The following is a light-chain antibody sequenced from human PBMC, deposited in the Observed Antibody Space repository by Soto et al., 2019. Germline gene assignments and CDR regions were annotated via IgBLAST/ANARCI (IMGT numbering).Light chain of an antibody. CDR1: EDITNY. V-gene: IGKV1-39*01. J-gene: IGKJ1*01. Sequence: QLTQSPSSLSASVGDRVTVTCLASEDITNYLAWYQQKPGKAPNLLIWDASTLVSGVPSRFSGSGSGTDFTLTISSLQPEDFATYFCQQTYTPPRTFGQGTKVDIK. CDR2: DAS. CDR3: QQTYTPPRT.